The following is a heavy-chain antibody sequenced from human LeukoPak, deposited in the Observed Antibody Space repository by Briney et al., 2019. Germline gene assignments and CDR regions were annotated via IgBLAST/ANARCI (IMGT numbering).Heavy chain of an antibody. J-gene: IGHJ4*02. CDR2: IKSKTDGGTT. Sequence: PGGSLRLSCAASGFTYSNARMSWARHAPGKGLEGVGRIKSKTDGGTTDYAAPVKGRFTISRDDSKNTLYLQMNSLKTEDTAVYYCTTDLQYYGSGSYRDYWGQGTLVTVSS. CDR3: TTDLQYYGSGSYRDY. CDR1: GFTYSNAR. D-gene: IGHD3-10*01. V-gene: IGHV3-15*01.